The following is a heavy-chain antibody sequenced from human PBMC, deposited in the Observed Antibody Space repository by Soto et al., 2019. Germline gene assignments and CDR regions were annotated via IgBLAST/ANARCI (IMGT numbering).Heavy chain of an antibody. CDR1: GFTFSSYS. Sequence: GGSLRLSCAASGFTFSSYSMNWVRQAPGKGLEWVSSISSSSSYIYYADSVKGRFTISRDNAQNALYLQMNSLRAEDTAGYYCAREMGRTSCFDYWGQGTLVTVSS. D-gene: IGHD2-2*01. CDR2: ISSSSSYI. J-gene: IGHJ4*02. V-gene: IGHV3-21*01. CDR3: AREMGRTSCFDY.